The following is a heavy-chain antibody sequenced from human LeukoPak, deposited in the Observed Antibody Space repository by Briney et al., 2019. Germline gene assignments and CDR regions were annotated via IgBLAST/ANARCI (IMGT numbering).Heavy chain of an antibody. CDR3: TADYGDYVFDAFDI. V-gene: IGHV3-15*01. CDR2: IKSKTDGGTT. J-gene: IGHJ3*02. Sequence: GGSLRLSCAASGFTFSNAWMSWVRQAPGEGLEGVGRIKSKTDGGTTDYAAPVKGRFTISRDDSKNTLYLQMNSLKTEDTAVYYCTADYGDYVFDAFDIWGQGTMVTVSS. D-gene: IGHD4-17*01. CDR1: GFTFSNAW.